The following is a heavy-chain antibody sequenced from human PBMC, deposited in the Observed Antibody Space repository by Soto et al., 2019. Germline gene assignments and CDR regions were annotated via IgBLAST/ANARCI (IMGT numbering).Heavy chain of an antibody. CDR1: GFTLSSYS. D-gene: IGHD3-16*01. J-gene: IGHJ1*01. CDR3: ARVGLKFLLGGEFFQV. V-gene: IGHV3-48*01. CDR2: ISSNSDTV. Sequence: ESGGGLVQPGGSLRLSCTASGFTLSSYSMNWVRQAPGKGPEWVSHISSNSDTVDYADSVKGRFTISRDNARNSLSLQMNCLRAEDTAVYYCARVGLKFLLGGEFFQVWGQGTLVTVSS.